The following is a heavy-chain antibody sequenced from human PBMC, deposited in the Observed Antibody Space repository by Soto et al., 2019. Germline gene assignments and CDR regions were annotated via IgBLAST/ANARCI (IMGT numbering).Heavy chain of an antibody. J-gene: IGHJ5*02. CDR2: INPSGGST. D-gene: IGHD6-13*01. Sequence: ASVKVSSKASGYTFTSYYMHWVRQAPGQGLEWMGIINPSGGSTSYAQKFQGRVTMTRDTSTSTVYMELSSLRSEDMAVYYCARAAPYSRSHNWFDPWGQGPLVPFSS. CDR3: ARAAPYSRSHNWFDP. V-gene: IGHV1-46*01. CDR1: GYTFTSYY.